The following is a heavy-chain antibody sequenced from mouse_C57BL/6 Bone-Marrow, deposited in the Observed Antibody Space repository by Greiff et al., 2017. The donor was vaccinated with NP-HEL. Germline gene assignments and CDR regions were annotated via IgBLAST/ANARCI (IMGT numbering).Heavy chain of an antibody. J-gene: IGHJ1*03. Sequence: QVQLQQPGTELVKPGASVKLSCKASGYTFTSYWMHWVKQRPGQGLEWIGNINPSNGGTNYNEKFKRKATLTVDKSSSTAYMQLSSLTSEDSAVYYCAREGMVTTGEGWYFDVWGTGTTVTVSS. D-gene: IGHD2-2*01. CDR2: INPSNGGT. CDR3: AREGMVTTGEGWYFDV. CDR1: GYTFTSYW. V-gene: IGHV1-53*01.